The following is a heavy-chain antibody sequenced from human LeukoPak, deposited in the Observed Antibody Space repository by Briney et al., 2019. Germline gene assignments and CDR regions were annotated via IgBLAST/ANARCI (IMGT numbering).Heavy chain of an antibody. CDR2: ITSSGRNI. D-gene: IGHD2/OR15-2a*01. J-gene: IGHJ6*03. V-gene: IGHV3-11*01. CDR3: AREGRDLIGGYYYYYMDV. Sequence: GGSLRLSCAASGFTFTDYYMSWIRQAPGKGLEWVSYITSSGRNIYYTDSVKGRFAISRDNAKNSLYLQMNSLRAGDTAVYYCAREGRDLIGGYYYYYMDVWGKGTTVTVSS. CDR1: GFTFTDYY.